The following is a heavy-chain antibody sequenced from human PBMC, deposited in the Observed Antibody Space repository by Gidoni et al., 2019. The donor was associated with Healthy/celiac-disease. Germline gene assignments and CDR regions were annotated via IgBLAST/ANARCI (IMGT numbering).Heavy chain of an antibody. Sequence: EVQLVQSGAEVKKPGESLRISCKGSGYCFTSYWLSWVRQMPGKGLEWMGRIDPSDSYTNYSPSFQGHVNISADKSISTAYLQWSSLKASDTAMYYWASTYYYDSSGYYYVGGAFDIWGQGTMVTVSS. CDR2: IDPSDSYT. V-gene: IGHV5-10-1*03. J-gene: IGHJ3*02. CDR1: GYCFTSYW. CDR3: ASTYYYDSSGYYYVGGAFDI. D-gene: IGHD3-22*01.